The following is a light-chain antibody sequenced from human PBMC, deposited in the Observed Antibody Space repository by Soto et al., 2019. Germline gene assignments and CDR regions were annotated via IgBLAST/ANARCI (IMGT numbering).Light chain of an antibody. CDR1: QTVLYSSHNKNY. CDR2: WAS. Sequence: DIVLTQSPDSLAVSLGERATINCKSSQTVLYSSHNKNYLAWYQQKPGQPPKLFLYWASTRESGVPDRFSGSGSGTDFTLPISSLQAEDVAVYYCQQYYATPWTFGQGTKVEIK. V-gene: IGKV4-1*01. CDR3: QQYYATPWT. J-gene: IGKJ1*01.